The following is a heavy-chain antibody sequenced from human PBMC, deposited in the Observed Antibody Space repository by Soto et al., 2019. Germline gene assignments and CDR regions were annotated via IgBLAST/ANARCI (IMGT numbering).Heavy chain of an antibody. CDR2: IKQDGSEK. Sequence: EVQLVESGGGLVQPGGSLRLSCAASGFTFSSYWMSWVRQAPGKGLEWVANIKQDGSEKYYVDSVKGRFTISRDNAKNSLYLQMNCLRAEDTAVYYCARVASGWLVDSHRFDPWGQGTLVTVSS. J-gene: IGHJ5*02. D-gene: IGHD6-19*01. CDR1: GFTFSSYW. CDR3: ARVASGWLVDSHRFDP. V-gene: IGHV3-7*01.